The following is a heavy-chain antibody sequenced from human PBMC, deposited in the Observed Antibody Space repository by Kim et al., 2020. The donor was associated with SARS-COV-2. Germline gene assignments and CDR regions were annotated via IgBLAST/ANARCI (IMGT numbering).Heavy chain of an antibody. Sequence: YNPSLKSRVTISVDKSKNQFSLKLSSVTAADTAVYYCARVRSWGIVAIDYWGQGTLVTVSS. D-gene: IGHD3-22*01. V-gene: IGHV4-4*02. CDR3: ARVRSWGIVAIDY. J-gene: IGHJ4*02.